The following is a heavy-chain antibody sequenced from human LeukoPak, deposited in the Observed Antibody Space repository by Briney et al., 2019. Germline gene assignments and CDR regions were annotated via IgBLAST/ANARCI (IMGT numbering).Heavy chain of an antibody. CDR2: TNTAGNTI. V-gene: IGHV3-11*01. D-gene: IGHD3-22*01. CDR3: ARATYDSSAVDAFDI. J-gene: IGHJ3*02. CDR1: GFTFRDYF. Sequence: GGSLRLSCAASGFTFRDYFMSWIRQAPGKGLEWVAYTNTAGNTIYYADSMKGRFTISRDNAKNSLYLQMNTLRAEDTAVSYCARATYDSSAVDAFDIWGQGTMVNVSP.